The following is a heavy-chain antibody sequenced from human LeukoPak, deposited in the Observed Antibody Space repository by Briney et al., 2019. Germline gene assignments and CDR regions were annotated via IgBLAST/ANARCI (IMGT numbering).Heavy chain of an antibody. D-gene: IGHD5-24*01. CDR1: GFTFGDYA. CDR2: IRSKAYGGTT. J-gene: IGHJ3*02. Sequence: GRSLRPSCTVSGFTFGDYAMSWVRQAPGKGLEWVGFIRSKAYGGTTEYAASVKGRFTISRDDSKSIAYLQMNSLKTEDTAVYYCTRTIEGAFDIWGQGTMVTVSS. CDR3: TRTIEGAFDI. V-gene: IGHV3-49*04.